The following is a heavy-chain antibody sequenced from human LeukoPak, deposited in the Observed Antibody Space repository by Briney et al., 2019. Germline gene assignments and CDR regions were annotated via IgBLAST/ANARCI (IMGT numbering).Heavy chain of an antibody. J-gene: IGHJ4*02. CDR2: ISGGGGST. D-gene: IGHD3-10*01. V-gene: IGHV3-23*01. CDR3: ASLTMVRGDNLDY. Sequence: LAGGSLRLSCAASGFTFSSNAMSWVRQAPGKGLECVSAISGGGGSTYYADSVKGRFTISRDNSKNTLYLQMNSLRAEDTAVYYCASLTMVRGDNLDYWGQGTLVTVSS. CDR1: GFTFSSNA.